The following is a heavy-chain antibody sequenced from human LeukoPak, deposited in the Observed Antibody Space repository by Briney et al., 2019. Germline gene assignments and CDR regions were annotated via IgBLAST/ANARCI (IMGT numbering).Heavy chain of an antibody. J-gene: IGHJ4*02. V-gene: IGHV1-2*06. CDR2: IDPNGGGT. Sequence: ASVKVSCKASGYTCTGYYMHWVRQAPGQGLEWLVRIDPNGGGTNYAQKFQGRVTMTRDTSISTAYMDLSRLRSDDTAVYYCAREHWNDYWGQGTLVTVSS. CDR3: AREHWNDY. D-gene: IGHD1-1*01. CDR1: GYTCTGYY.